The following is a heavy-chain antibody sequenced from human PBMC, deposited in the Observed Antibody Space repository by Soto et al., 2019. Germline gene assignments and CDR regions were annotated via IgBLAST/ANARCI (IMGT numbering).Heavy chain of an antibody. V-gene: IGHV3-30-3*01. Sequence: GGSLRLSFAASGFTFSSYSMHWVRQAPGKGLEWVAVISYDGSNKYYADSVKGRFTISRDNSKNTLYLQMNSLRAEDTAVYYCARGGYSYAQSLYYYYGMDVWGQGTTVTVSS. J-gene: IGHJ6*02. CDR2: ISYDGSNK. CDR1: GFTFSSYS. CDR3: ARGGYSYAQSLYYYYGMDV. D-gene: IGHD5-18*01.